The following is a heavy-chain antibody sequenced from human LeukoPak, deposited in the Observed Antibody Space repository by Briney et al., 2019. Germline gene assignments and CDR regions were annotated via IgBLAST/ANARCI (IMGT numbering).Heavy chain of an antibody. CDR3: AKDMGTITTPDAFDI. V-gene: IGHV3-9*01. J-gene: IGHJ3*02. CDR1: GFTFDDYA. Sequence: GRSLRLSCAASGFTFDDYAMHWVRQAPGEGLEWVSGISWNSGSIGYADSVKGRFTISRDNAKNSLYLQMNSLRAEDTALYYCAKDMGTITTPDAFDIWGQGTMVTVSS. D-gene: IGHD3-3*01. CDR2: ISWNSGSI.